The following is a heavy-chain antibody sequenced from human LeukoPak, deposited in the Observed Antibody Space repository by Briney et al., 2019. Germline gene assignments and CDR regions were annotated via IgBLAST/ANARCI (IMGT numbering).Heavy chain of an antibody. J-gene: IGHJ4*02. D-gene: IGHD3-22*01. CDR2: IYYSGST. CDR3: ARDSSGYSLFDY. V-gene: IGHV4-31*03. Sequence: PSETLSLTCTVSGGSISSGGYYWTWIRQRPGEGLEWIGYIYYSGSTYYNPSLRSRVTISVDTSKDKFSLMLSSVTAADTAVYYCARDSSGYSLFDYWGRGTLVAVSS. CDR1: GGSISSGGYY.